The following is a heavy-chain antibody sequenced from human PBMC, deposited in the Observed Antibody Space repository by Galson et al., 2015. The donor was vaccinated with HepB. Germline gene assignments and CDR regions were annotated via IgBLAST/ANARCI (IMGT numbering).Heavy chain of an antibody. D-gene: IGHD5-12*01. CDR2: IKSKTDGGTT. CDR1: GFTFSNAW. J-gene: IGHJ4*02. CDR3: TTDTGYSGYEVDY. Sequence: SLRLSCAASGFTFSNAWMNWVRQAPGKGLEWVGRIKSKTDGGTTDYAAPVKGRFTISRDDSKNTLYLQMNSLKTEDTAVYYCTTDTGYSGYEVDYWGQGTLVTVSS. V-gene: IGHV3-15*07.